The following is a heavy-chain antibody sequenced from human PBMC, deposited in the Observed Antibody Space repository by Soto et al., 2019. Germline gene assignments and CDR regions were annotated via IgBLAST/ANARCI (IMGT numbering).Heavy chain of an antibody. CDR1: GFTLRSYW. CDR3: VRDGVGDFPIDY. D-gene: IGHD3-10*01. V-gene: IGHV3-74*01. J-gene: IGHJ4*02. CDR2: INSDGSGT. Sequence: GGSLRLSCAASGFTLRSYWMHWVRQAPGKGLVWISRINSDGSGTTYADSVKGRFTISRDNTKSTLFLQMSSLRAEDTAVYYCVRDGVGDFPIDYWGQGTLVTVSS.